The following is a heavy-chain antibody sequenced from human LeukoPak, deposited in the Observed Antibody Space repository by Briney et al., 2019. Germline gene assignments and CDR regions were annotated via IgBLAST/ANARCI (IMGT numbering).Heavy chain of an antibody. Sequence: KTGESLKISCETSGYTFTKFWVGWVRQTPGKGLEWLGMIYPDDSDTRYSPSFQGQVTMSVDKSISIVYLHWSSLKASDTAIYYCVRGKGSGIYYGFDYWGQGTVVSVVS. J-gene: IGHJ4*02. CDR3: VRGKGSGIYYGFDY. CDR2: IYPDDSDT. D-gene: IGHD3-10*01. V-gene: IGHV5-51*01. CDR1: GYTFTKFW.